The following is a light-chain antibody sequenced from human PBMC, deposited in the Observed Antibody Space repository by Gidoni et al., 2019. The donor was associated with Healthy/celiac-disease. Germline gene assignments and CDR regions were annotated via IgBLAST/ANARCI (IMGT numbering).Light chain of an antibody. CDR3: QQLSSSPLT. CDR1: QGISSY. V-gene: IGKV1-9*01. Sequence: DIQWTQSPSFLSASVGDRVTITCRASQGISSYLAWYQQKPGKAPKLLIYAASTLQGGVPSRFIGSGSGTEFTLTISSLQPEDFATYSCQQLSSSPLTFGPGTKVDIK. J-gene: IGKJ3*01. CDR2: AAS.